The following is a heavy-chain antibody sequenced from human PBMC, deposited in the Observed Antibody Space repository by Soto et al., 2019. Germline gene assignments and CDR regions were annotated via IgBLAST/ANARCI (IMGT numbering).Heavy chain of an antibody. J-gene: IGHJ6*02. V-gene: IGHV1-2*04. CDR3: ARTIIGTYCSSTSCYYYGMDV. CDR2: INPNSGGT. Sequence: ASVKVSCKASGYTFTGYDMHWVRQAPGQGLEWMGWINPNSGGTNYAQKFQGWVTMTRDTSISTAYMELSRLRSDDTAVYYCARTIIGTYCSSTSCYYYGMDVWGQGTTVTVSS. CDR1: GYTFTGYD. D-gene: IGHD2-2*01.